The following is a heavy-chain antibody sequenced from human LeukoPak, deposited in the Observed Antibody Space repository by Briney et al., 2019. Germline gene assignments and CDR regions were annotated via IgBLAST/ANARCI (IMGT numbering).Heavy chain of an antibody. CDR2: IYYSGST. CDR1: GGSISSYY. V-gene: IGHV4-59*01. CDR3: ARDRGWNLDWFDP. D-gene: IGHD1-1*01. J-gene: IGHJ5*02. Sequence: SETLSLTCTVSGGSISSYYWSWIRQPPGKGLEWIGYIYYSGSTNYNPSLKSRVTISVDTSKNRFSLKLSSVTAADTAVYYCARDRGWNLDWFDPWGQGTLVTVSS.